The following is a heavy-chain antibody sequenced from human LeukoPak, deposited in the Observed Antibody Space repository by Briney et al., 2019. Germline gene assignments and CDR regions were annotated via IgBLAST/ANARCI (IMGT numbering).Heavy chain of an antibody. Sequence: GGSLRLSCAASGFTFSSYGMHWVRQAPGKGLEWVAVISYDGSNKYYADSVKGRFTISRDNSKNTLYLQMNSLRAEDTAVYYCVKDPRVATIDDYWGQGTLVTVSS. CDR2: ISYDGSNK. J-gene: IGHJ4*02. D-gene: IGHD5-12*01. V-gene: IGHV3-30*18. CDR3: VKDPRVATIDDY. CDR1: GFTFSSYG.